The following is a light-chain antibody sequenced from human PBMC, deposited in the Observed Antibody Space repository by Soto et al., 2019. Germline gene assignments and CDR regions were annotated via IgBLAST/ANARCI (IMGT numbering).Light chain of an antibody. CDR2: GAS. CDR1: QSVSTK. Sequence: EIVMTQSPATLSVSPGERATLSCRASQSVSTKLAWYQQKPGQAPRLLIYGASTRATGIPARFSGSGSGTDFTLTISSLQSEDFAVYYCQQYNNWPPFTFGPGTTVDI. CDR3: QQYNNWPPFT. V-gene: IGKV3-15*01. J-gene: IGKJ3*01.